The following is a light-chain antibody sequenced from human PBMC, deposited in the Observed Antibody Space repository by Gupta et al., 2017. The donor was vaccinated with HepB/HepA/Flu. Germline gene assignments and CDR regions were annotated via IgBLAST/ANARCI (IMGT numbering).Light chain of an antibody. Sequence: DIQMTQSPSTLSASVGDRVTITCRASQSISTWLAWYQQKPGKAPNLLIYKASRLESGVPSRFSGSGSGTEFTLTISSRQPEDFATYYCQQENSSPCNFGQGTKLEIK. J-gene: IGKJ2*02. CDR3: QQENSSPCN. V-gene: IGKV1-5*03. CDR2: KAS. CDR1: QSISTW.